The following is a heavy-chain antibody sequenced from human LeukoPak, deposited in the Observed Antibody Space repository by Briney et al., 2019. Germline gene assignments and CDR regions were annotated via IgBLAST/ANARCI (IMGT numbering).Heavy chain of an antibody. V-gene: IGHV3-43*02. D-gene: IGHD6-13*01. CDR3: ARERYSSSWYWFDP. CDR2: ISGDGGST. CDR1: GFTFDDYA. J-gene: IGHJ5*02. Sequence: GGSLRLSCAASGFTFDDYAMHWVRQAPGKGLEWVSLISGDGGSTYYTDSVEGRFTISRDNSKNSLYLQMNSLRTEDTALYYCARERYSSSWYWFDPWGQGTLVTVSS.